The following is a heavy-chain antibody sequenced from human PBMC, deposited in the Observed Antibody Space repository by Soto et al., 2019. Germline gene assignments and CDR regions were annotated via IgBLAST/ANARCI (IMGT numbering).Heavy chain of an antibody. D-gene: IGHD4-17*01. CDR3: ARSLRDYGDYYYYHMDV. CDR1: GGTFSSYT. CDR2: IIPILGIA. J-gene: IGHJ6*03. V-gene: IGHV1-69*02. Sequence: GASVKVSCKASGGTFSSYTISWVRQAPGQGLEWMGRIIPILGIANYAQKFQGRVTITADKSTSTAYMELSSLRSEDTAAYYCARSLRDYGDYYYYHMDVWGKGTTVTVSS.